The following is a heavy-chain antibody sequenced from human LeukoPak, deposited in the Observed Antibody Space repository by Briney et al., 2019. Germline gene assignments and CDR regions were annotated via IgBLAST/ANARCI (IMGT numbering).Heavy chain of an antibody. CDR2: INHSGST. D-gene: IGHD3-3*01. J-gene: IGHJ5*02. V-gene: IGHV4-34*01. Sequence: SETLSLTSAVYGGSFSGYYWSWIRQPPGKGLEWIGEINHSGSTNYNPSLKSRVTISVDTSKNQFSLKLSSVTAADTAVYYCARDPSGWSGYLNWFDPWGQGTLVTVSS. CDR1: GGSFSGYY. CDR3: ARDPSGWSGYLNWFDP.